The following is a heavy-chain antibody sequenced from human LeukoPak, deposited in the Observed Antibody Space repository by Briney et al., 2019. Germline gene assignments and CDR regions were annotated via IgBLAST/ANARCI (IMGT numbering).Heavy chain of an antibody. CDR2: ISSSGSTI. D-gene: IGHD3-3*01. CDR3: ARDMTWGYDFWSGHYGDY. V-gene: IGHV3-11*04. CDR1: GFTFSDYY. J-gene: IGHJ4*02. Sequence: GGSLRLSCAASGFTFSDYYMSWIRQAPGKGLEWVSYISSSGSTIYYADSVKGRFTISRDNAKNSLYLQMNSLRAEDTAVYYCARDMTWGYDFWSGHYGDYWGQGTLVTVSS.